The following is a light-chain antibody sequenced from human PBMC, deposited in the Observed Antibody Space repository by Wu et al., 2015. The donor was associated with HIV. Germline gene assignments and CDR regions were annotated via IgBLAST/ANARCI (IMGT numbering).Light chain of an antibody. CDR1: QTISNN. CDR2: GAS. CDR3: QQYNDWPLLT. V-gene: IGKV3-15*01. J-gene: IGKJ4*01. Sequence: EIVMTQSPATLSLSPGERATLSCRASQTISNNLAWYQHKPGQAPRLLISGASTRATGIPARFSGSGSGTEFSLTISSLQSEDFAVYYCQQYNDWPLLTFGGGTKVEIK.